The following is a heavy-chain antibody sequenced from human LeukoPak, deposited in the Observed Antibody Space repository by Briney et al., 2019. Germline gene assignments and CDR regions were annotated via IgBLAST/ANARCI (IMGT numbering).Heavy chain of an antibody. CDR3: ARAGSPYDSSGYYYGYYFDY. D-gene: IGHD3-22*01. J-gene: IGHJ4*02. CDR1: GFTFSSYS. V-gene: IGHV3-48*01. CDR2: IGNTGSTT. Sequence: GGSLRLSCAASGFTFSSYSMNWVRQAPGKGLEWVSYIGNTGSTTYYADSVKGRFTISRDNSKNTLYLQMNSLRAEDTAVYYCARAGSPYDSSGYYYGYYFDYWGQGTLVTVSS.